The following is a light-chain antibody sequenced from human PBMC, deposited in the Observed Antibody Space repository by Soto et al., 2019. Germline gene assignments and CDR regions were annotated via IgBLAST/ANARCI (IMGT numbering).Light chain of an antibody. CDR1: QRVSSNY. CDR2: GAS. J-gene: IGKJ1*01. V-gene: IGKV3-20*01. Sequence: ESVLTQSPGTLSLSPWERATLSCRASQRVSSNYLAWYQHKPGQAPRLLIYGASSRATGIPDRFSGSGSGTDFTLTISRLEPEDFAVYYCQQYGSSPATFGQGTKVDIK. CDR3: QQYGSSPAT.